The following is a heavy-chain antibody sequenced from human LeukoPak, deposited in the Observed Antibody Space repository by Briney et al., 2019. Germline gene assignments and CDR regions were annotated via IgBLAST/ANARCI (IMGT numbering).Heavy chain of an antibody. CDR2: IIPIFGTA. V-gene: IGHV1-69*13. CDR1: GGTFSSYA. Sequence: ASVKVSCKASGGTFSSYAISWVRQAPGQGLEWMGGIIPIFGTANYAQKFQGRVTITADESTSTAYMELSGLRSEDTAVYYCARVSDYIGNWFDPWGQGTLVTVSS. J-gene: IGHJ5*02. D-gene: IGHD4-4*01. CDR3: ARVSDYIGNWFDP.